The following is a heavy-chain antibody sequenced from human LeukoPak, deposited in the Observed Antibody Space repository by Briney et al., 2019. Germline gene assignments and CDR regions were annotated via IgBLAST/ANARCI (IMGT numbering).Heavy chain of an antibody. CDR3: ASPMGSSGYYLPLDY. CDR2: IYYSGST. Sequence: SETLSLTCTVSGGSISNYYWSWIRQPPGKGLEWIGYIYYSGSTKYNPSLKSRVTISVDTSKNQFSLKLSSVTAADTAVYYCASPMGSSGYYLPLDYWGQGTLVTVSS. J-gene: IGHJ4*02. CDR1: GGSISNYY. V-gene: IGHV4-59*08. D-gene: IGHD3-22*01.